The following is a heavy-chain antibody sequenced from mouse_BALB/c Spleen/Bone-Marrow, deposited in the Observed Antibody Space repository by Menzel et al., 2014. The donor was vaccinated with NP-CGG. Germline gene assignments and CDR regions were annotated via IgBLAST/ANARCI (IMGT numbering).Heavy chain of an antibody. D-gene: IGHD1-1*01. CDR2: IYYSGTI. Sequence: EVKVVESGPGLVKPSQTVSLTCTVTGISITTGNYRWSYIRQFPGNKLEWIGYIYYSGTITYNPSLTSRTTITRDTSKNQFFLEMNSLTAEDTATYYCARYLGAYFDYWGQGTTLTVSS. CDR3: ARYLGAYFDY. J-gene: IGHJ2*01. CDR1: GISITTGNYR. V-gene: IGHV3-5*02.